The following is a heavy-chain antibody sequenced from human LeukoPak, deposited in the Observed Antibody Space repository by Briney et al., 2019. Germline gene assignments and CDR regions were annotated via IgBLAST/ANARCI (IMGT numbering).Heavy chain of an antibody. CDR3: ARLDVEMATIH. Sequence: NPSETLSLTCTVSGGSISSYYWSWIRQPPGEGLEWIGYIYYSGSTNYNPSLKSRVTISVDTSKNQFSLKLSSVTAADTAVYYCARLDVEMATIHWGQGTLVTVSS. CDR1: GGSISSYY. CDR2: IYYSGST. J-gene: IGHJ4*02. V-gene: IGHV4-59*08. D-gene: IGHD5-24*01.